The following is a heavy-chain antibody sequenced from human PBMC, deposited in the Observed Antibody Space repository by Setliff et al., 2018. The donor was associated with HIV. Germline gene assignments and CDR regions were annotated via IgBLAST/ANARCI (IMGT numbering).Heavy chain of an antibody. Sequence: GGSLSLSCAASGFTFSSYWMSWVRQAPGKGLEWMANIKQDGSEKYYVDSVKVRFTISRDNAKNSLYLQMNSLRAEDTAVYYCARGDFYDSSGYFTDAFDIWGQGTMVTVSS. CDR2: IKQDGSEK. J-gene: IGHJ3*02. D-gene: IGHD3-22*01. V-gene: IGHV3-7*03. CDR3: ARGDFYDSSGYFTDAFDI. CDR1: GFTFSSYW.